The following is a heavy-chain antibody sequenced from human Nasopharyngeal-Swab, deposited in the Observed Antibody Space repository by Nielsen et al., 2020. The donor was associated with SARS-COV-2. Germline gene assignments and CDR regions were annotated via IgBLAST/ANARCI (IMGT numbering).Heavy chain of an antibody. Sequence: GGSLRLSCAASGFTFSSYGMHWVRQAPGKGLKWVAVISYDGSNKYYADSVKGRFTISRDNAKNSLYLQMDSLRAEDTALYYCARDPYGDYATGQFDYWGQGTLVTVSS. V-gene: IGHV3-30*03. CDR1: GFTFSSYG. CDR3: ARDPYGDYATGQFDY. J-gene: IGHJ4*02. D-gene: IGHD4-17*01. CDR2: ISYDGSNK.